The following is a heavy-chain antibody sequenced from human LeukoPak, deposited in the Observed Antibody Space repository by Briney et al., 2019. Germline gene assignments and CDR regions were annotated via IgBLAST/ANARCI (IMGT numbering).Heavy chain of an antibody. CDR1: GGSISSSSYY. CDR2: IYYSGST. J-gene: IGHJ4*02. D-gene: IGHD1-26*01. CDR3: ARRLSGIDY. Sequence: SETLSLTCTVSGGSISSSSYYWGWIRQPPGTGLEWIVSIYYSGSTYYNPSLKSRVTISVDTSKSQFSLKLSSVTAADTAVYYCARRLSGIDYWGQGTLVTVSS. V-gene: IGHV4-39*01.